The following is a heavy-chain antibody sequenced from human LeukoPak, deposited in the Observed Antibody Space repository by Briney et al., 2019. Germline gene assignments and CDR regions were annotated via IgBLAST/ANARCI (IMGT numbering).Heavy chain of an antibody. CDR3: ARDGYCSSTSCYTFDP. Sequence: GASVKVSCKASGYTFNGYYMHWVRQAPGQGLEWMGWINPNSGGTNYAQKFQGRVTMTRDTSISTAYMELSRLRSDDTAVYYCARDGYCSSTSCYTFDPWGQGTLVTVSS. D-gene: IGHD2-2*03. J-gene: IGHJ5*02. CDR1: GYTFNGYY. CDR2: INPNSGGT. V-gene: IGHV1-2*02.